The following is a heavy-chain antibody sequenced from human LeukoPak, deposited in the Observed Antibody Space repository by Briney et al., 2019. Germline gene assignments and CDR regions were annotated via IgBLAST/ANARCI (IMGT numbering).Heavy chain of an antibody. CDR1: GFIFNNYA. Sequence: GGSLRLSCAASGFIFNNYAMAWVRQAPGKGLEWVSSITGSGGSTYYADSVKGRFTISRDNSENTLYLQMNSLRAEDTAVYYCARRQIVVVTDNFDYWGQGTLVTVSS. CDR2: ITGSGGST. CDR3: ARRQIVVVTDNFDY. V-gene: IGHV3-23*01. D-gene: IGHD2-21*02. J-gene: IGHJ4*02.